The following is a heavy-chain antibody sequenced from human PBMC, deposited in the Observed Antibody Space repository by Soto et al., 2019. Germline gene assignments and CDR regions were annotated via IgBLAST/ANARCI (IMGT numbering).Heavy chain of an antibody. CDR1: GGSISSYY. Sequence: KASETLSLTCTVSGGSISSYYWSWIRQPPGKGLEWIGYIYYSGSTNYNPSLKSRVTISVDTSKNQFSLKLSSVTAADTAVYYCARAVSTVPAATYYYYYGMDVWGQGTTVTVSS. D-gene: IGHD2-2*01. V-gene: IGHV4-59*01. CDR3: ARAVSTVPAATYYYYYGMDV. J-gene: IGHJ6*02. CDR2: IYYSGST.